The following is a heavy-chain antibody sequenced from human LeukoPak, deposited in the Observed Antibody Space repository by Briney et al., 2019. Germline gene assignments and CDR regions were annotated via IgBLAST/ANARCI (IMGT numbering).Heavy chain of an antibody. CDR3: ARDFYDSSGYYYVRYFQH. CDR2: ISSSGSTI. D-gene: IGHD3-22*01. V-gene: IGHV3-11*01. CDR1: GFTFSDYY. J-gene: IGHJ1*01. Sequence: PGGSLRLSCAASGFTFSDYYMSWIRQAPGKGLEWVSYISSSGSTIYYADSVKGRFTISRDNAKNSLYLQMNSLRAEDTAAYYCARDFYDSSGYYYVRYFQHWGQGTLVTVSS.